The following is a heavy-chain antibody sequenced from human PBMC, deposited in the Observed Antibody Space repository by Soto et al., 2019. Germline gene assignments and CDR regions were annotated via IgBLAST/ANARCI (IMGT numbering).Heavy chain of an antibody. Sequence: QTGGSLRLSCAASGFTFSSYGMHWVRQAPGKGLEWVAVISYDGSNKYYADSVKGRFTISRDNSKNTLYLQMNSLRAEDTAVYYCAKSHLPYGGNSDAFDIWGQGTMVTVSS. CDR3: AKSHLPYGGNSDAFDI. V-gene: IGHV3-30*18. J-gene: IGHJ3*02. CDR1: GFTFSSYG. D-gene: IGHD4-17*01. CDR2: ISYDGSNK.